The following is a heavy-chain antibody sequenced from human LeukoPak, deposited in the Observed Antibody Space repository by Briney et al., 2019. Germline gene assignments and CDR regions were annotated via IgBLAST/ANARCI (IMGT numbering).Heavy chain of an antibody. CDR1: GGSFSSYY. D-gene: IGHD2-2*01. J-gene: IGHJ5*02. Sequence: SQTLSLTCAVYGGSFSSYYWSWIRQPPGKGLEWIVYISYSGSTNYNPSLKSRVTISVDTSKNQFSLKLSSVTAADTAVYYCAREVYCSSTSCRNWFDPWGQGTLVTVSS. CDR2: ISYSGST. CDR3: AREVYCSSTSCRNWFDP. V-gene: IGHV4-59*01.